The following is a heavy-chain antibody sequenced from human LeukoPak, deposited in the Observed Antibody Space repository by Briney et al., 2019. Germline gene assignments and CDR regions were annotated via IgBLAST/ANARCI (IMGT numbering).Heavy chain of an antibody. Sequence: SETLSLTCTVSGGSISSYCWSWIRQPPGKGLEWIGYIYYSGSTNYNPSLKSRVTISVDTSKNQFSLKLSSVTAADTAVYYCARVGYCSSTSCHTLDYYGMDVWGQGTTVTVSS. CDR3: ARVGYCSSTSCHTLDYYGMDV. V-gene: IGHV4-59*01. CDR2: IYYSGST. J-gene: IGHJ6*02. D-gene: IGHD2-2*03. CDR1: GGSISSYC.